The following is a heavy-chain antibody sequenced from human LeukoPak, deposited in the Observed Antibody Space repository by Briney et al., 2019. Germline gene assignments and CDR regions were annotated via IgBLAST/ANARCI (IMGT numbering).Heavy chain of an antibody. Sequence: GGSLRLSCAASGFTVSSNYMSWVRQAPGKGLEWVSVICSGGSTYYADSVKGRFTISRDNSKNTLYLQMNSLRAEDTAVYYCARDRSSSGHFDYWGQGTLVTVSS. D-gene: IGHD6-6*01. J-gene: IGHJ4*02. CDR3: ARDRSSSGHFDY. CDR2: ICSGGST. V-gene: IGHV3-53*05. CDR1: GFTVSSNY.